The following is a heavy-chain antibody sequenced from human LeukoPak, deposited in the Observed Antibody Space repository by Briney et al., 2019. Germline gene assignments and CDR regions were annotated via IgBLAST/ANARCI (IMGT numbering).Heavy chain of an antibody. D-gene: IGHD2-2*01. CDR2: ISWNSGSI. V-gene: IGHV3-9*03. J-gene: IGHJ6*03. CDR3: AKPSFSSAYYYLDV. Sequence: PGGSLRLSCAVSGFTFDDDAMHWVRQAPGKGLEWVSGISWNSGSIGYADSVKGRFTISRDNAKNSLYLQMNSLRAEDMALYYCAKPSFSSAYYYLDVWGKGTTVTVSS. CDR1: GFTFDDDA.